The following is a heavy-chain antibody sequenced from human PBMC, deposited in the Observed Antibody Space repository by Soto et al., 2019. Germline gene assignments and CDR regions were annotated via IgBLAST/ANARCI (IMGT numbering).Heavy chain of an antibody. J-gene: IGHJ6*02. CDR2: INPNSGGT. Sequence: VSCKASGYTFTGYYMHWVRQAPGQGLEWMGWINPNSGGTNYAQKFQGRVTMTRDTSISTAYMELSRLRSDDTAVYYCAVSNCSGGSCYSSGYYYYYYGMDVWGQGATVTVSS. CDR1: GYTFTGYY. CDR3: AVSNCSGGSCYSSGYYYYYYGMDV. D-gene: IGHD2-15*01. V-gene: IGHV1-2*02.